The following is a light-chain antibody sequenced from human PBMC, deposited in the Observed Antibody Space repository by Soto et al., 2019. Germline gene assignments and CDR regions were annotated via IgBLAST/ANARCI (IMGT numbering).Light chain of an antibody. Sequence: EKVMTQSPATLSVSPGERATLSCRASQSVSSNLTWYQQKLGQAPSLLIYGASTRATGIPARFRCSQSGTEFTLTFSSLQSEDFAVYYCQQDNNWLTFEQGTKVEIQ. CDR2: GAS. CDR1: QSVSSN. CDR3: QQDNNWLT. J-gene: IGKJ1*01. V-gene: IGKV3-15*01.